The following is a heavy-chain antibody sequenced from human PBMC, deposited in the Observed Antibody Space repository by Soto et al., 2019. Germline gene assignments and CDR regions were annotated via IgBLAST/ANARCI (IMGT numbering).Heavy chain of an antibody. J-gene: IGHJ5*02. V-gene: IGHV4-4*02. Sequence: SETLSLTCAVSGGSISSSNWWSWVRQPPGKGLEWIGEIYHSGSTNYSPSLKSRVTISVDKSKNQFSLKLSSVTAADTAVYYCARGGITMVRGVIITARSRKASNWFDPWGQGTLVTVSS. CDR1: GGSISSSNW. D-gene: IGHD3-10*01. CDR2: IYHSGST. CDR3: ARGGITMVRGVIITARSRKASNWFDP.